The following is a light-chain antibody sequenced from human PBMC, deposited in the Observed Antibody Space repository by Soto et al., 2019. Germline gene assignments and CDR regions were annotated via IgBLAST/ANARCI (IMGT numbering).Light chain of an antibody. V-gene: IGKV1-39*01. CDR1: QNINTY. J-gene: IGKJ2*01. CDR3: QQSYSTPYT. Sequence: DVQMTQSPSSLSASVGDRVTITCRASQNINTYLNWCQQKPGKAPNLLIYAASSLQSGVPSRFSGSGSGTDFTLTIRSLQPEDFATYYCQQSYSTPYTFGQGTKLEMK. CDR2: AAS.